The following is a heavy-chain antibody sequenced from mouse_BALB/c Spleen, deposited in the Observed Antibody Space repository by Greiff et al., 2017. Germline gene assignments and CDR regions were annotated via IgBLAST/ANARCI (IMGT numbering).Heavy chain of an antibody. J-gene: IGHJ4*01. CDR1: GYSITSDYA. Sequence: EVKLMESGPGLVKPSQSLSLTCTVTGYSITSDYAWNWIRQFPGNKLEWMGYISYSGSTSYNPSLKSRISITRDTSKNQFFLQLNSVTTEDTATYYCARRTIYYGNYDYYAMDYWGQGTSVTVSS. CDR3: ARRTIYYGNYDYYAMDY. V-gene: IGHV3-2*02. D-gene: IGHD2-1*01. CDR2: ISYSGST.